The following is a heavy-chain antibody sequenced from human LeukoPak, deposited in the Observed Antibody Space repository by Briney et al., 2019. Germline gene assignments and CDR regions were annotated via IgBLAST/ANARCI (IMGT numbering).Heavy chain of an antibody. CDR2: ISGSGGST. CDR1: GFTFSSYA. Sequence: PGGSLRLSCAASGFTFSSYAMSWVRQAPGKGLEWVSAISGSGGSTYYADSVKGRFTISRDNSKNTLYLQMNSLRAEDTAVYYCAKDNRYRQYYYDSRGYDSQTLDYWGQGTLVTVSS. CDR3: AKDNRYRQYYYDSRGYDSQTLDY. D-gene: IGHD3-22*01. J-gene: IGHJ4*02. V-gene: IGHV3-23*01.